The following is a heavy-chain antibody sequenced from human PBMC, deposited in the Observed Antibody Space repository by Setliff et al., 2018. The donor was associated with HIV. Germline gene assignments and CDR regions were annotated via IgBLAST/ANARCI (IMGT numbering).Heavy chain of an antibody. CDR1: GFTFNKAW. CDR3: TRHSTDPWSLLDY. D-gene: IGHD4-4*01. J-gene: IGHJ4*02. Sequence: PGGSLRLSCAASGFTFNKAWMSWVRQAPGKGLEWVGRIKSKTDGGTPDYAAPVKGRFTISRDDSKNMLYLQMDSLKTEDTAVYYCTRHSTDPWSLLDYWGQGTLVTVSS. CDR2: IKSKTDGGTP. V-gene: IGHV3-15*01.